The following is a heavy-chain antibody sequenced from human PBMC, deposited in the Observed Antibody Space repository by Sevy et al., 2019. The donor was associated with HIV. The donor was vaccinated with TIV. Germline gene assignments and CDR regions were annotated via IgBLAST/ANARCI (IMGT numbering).Heavy chain of an antibody. CDR3: ARISTLRGKFNWFDP. Sequence: ASVKVSCKASGYTFSSYGISWVRQVPGQGLEWMGWMVTYNGNTKYSQKVKDRVTMTTDTSTSTAYMELRSLTSDDTAVYFCARISTLRGKFNWFDPWGQGTLVTVSS. V-gene: IGHV1-18*01. CDR2: MVTYNGNT. CDR1: GYTFSSYG. D-gene: IGHD3-10*01. J-gene: IGHJ5*02.